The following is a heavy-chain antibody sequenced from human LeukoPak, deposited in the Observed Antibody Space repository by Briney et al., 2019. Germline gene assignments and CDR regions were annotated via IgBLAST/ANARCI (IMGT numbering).Heavy chain of an antibody. J-gene: IGHJ4*02. D-gene: IGHD3-22*01. CDR3: ARGPRWYYYDSSGLVDY. V-gene: IGHV3-72*01. Sequence: GGSLRLSCAASGFTFSDHYMDWVRQAPGKGLEWVGRTRNKANSYTTEYAASVKGRFTISRDDSKNSLYLQMNSLKTEDTAVYYCARGPRWYYYDSSGLVDYWGQGTLVTVSS. CDR2: TRNKANSYTT. CDR1: GFTFSDHY.